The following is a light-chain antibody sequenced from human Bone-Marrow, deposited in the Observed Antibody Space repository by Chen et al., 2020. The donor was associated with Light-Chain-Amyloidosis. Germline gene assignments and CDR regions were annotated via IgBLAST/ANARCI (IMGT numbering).Light chain of an antibody. J-gene: IGKJ1*01. CDR3: QQFGNGLWA. Sequence: VLTQSPGTLSLSPGERATISCRVSQRINSDYLAWYQQKPGQAPRLLIYGASHRAAGVPDRFIGSGSGTDFVLSITRLEPKDFVMYYCQQFGNGLWAFGQGTKVDIK. CDR2: GAS. V-gene: IGKV3-20*01. CDR1: QRINSDY.